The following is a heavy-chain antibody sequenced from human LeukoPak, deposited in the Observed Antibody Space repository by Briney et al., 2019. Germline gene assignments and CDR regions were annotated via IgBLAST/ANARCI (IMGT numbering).Heavy chain of an antibody. V-gene: IGHV3-30*04. CDR2: ISYDGSNK. CDR1: GFTFSVYA. J-gene: IGHJ6*03. CDR3: AKDVNYYYYYMDV. Sequence: GGSLRLSCAASGFTFSVYAMHWVRQAPGKGLEWVAIISYDGSNKYYADSVKGRFTISRDNSKNTLYLQMNSLRAEDTAVYYCAKDVNYYYYYMDVWGKGTTVTVSS.